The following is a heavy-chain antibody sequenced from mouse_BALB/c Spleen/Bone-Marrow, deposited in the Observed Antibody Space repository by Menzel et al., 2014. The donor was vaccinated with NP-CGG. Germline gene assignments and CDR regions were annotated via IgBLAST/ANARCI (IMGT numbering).Heavy chain of an antibody. CDR3: ARSYYGRAMDY. D-gene: IGHD1-1*01. J-gene: IGHJ4*01. V-gene: IGHV1S41*01. Sequence: DLVKPGVSVKLSCEASGYTFTSYWINWIKQRPGQGLEWIGRIAPGSGSTYYDEMFKGKATLTVDTSSSTAYIQLSSLSSEDSAVYFCARSYYGRAMDYWGQGTSVTVSS. CDR1: GYTFTSYW. CDR2: IAPGSGST.